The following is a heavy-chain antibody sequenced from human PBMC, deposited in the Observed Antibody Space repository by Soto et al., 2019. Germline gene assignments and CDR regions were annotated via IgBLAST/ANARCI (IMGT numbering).Heavy chain of an antibody. CDR2: MNPNSGNT. CDR1: GYTFTSYD. J-gene: IGHJ5*02. V-gene: IGHV1-8*01. D-gene: IGHD2-2*01. Sequence: ASVKVSCKASGYTFTSYDINWVRQATGQGLEWMGWMNPNSGNTGYAQKFQGRVTMTRNTSISTAYMELSSLRSEDTAVYYCARSAVPERIIVVVPAAIREVRFDPWGQGTLFTVSS. CDR3: ARSAVPERIIVVVPAAIREVRFDP.